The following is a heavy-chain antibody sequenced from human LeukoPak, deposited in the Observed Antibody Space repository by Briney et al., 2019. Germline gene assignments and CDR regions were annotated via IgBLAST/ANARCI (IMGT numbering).Heavy chain of an antibody. CDR1: GGSISSSSYY. D-gene: IGHD3-9*01. CDR3: ARDNPGILTDSHDY. J-gene: IGHJ4*02. V-gene: IGHV4-39*07. CDR2: IYYSGST. Sequence: KPSETLSLTCTVSGGSISSSSYYWGWIRQPPGKGLEWIGSIYYSGSTYYNPSLKSRVTISVDTSKNQFSLKLSSVTAADTAVYYCARDNPGILTDSHDYWGQGTLVTVSS.